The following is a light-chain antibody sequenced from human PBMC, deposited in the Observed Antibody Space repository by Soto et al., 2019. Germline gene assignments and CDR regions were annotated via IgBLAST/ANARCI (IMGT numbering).Light chain of an antibody. J-gene: IGLJ1*01. CDR1: SNDVGGYND. CDR2: DVS. V-gene: IGLV2-14*01. Sequence: QSVLTQPASVSGSPGQSITISCTGTSNDVGGYNDVSWYQQHPGKAPKFMIYDVSNRPSGVSNRFSGSKSGNTASLTISGLQAEDEADYYCCSYTTSNTRQIVFGTGTKVTVL. CDR3: CSYTTSNTRQIV.